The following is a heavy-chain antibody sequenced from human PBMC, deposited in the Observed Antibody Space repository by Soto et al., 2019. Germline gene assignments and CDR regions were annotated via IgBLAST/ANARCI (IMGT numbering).Heavy chain of an antibody. D-gene: IGHD3-9*01. CDR1: GFTFSSYG. CDR2: ISYDGSNK. J-gene: IGHJ4*02. V-gene: IGHV3-30*18. Sequence: GGSLRLSCAASGFTFSSYGMHWVRQAPGKGLEWVAVISYDGSNKYYADSVKGRFTISRDNSKNTLYLQMNSLRAEDTAVYYCAKVPLAYDILNFDYWGQGTLVTVSS. CDR3: AKVPLAYDILNFDY.